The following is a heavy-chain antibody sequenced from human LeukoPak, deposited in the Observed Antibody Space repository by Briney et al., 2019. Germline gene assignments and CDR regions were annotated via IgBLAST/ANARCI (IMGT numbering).Heavy chain of an antibody. V-gene: IGHV3-23*01. CDR2: ISGSGGST. CDR3: AKPGDCGGDCQLDAFDI. J-gene: IGHJ3*02. CDR1: GVAFSSFA. Sequence: GGSLRLSCAASGVAFSSFAMSWVRQAPGKGLEWVSAISGSGGSTYYADSVKGRFTISRDNSKNTLYLQMNSLRAEDTAVYYCAKPGDCGGDCQLDAFDIWGQGTMVTVSS. D-gene: IGHD2-21*01.